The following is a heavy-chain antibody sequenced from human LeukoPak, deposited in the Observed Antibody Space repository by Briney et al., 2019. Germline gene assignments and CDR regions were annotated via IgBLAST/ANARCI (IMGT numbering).Heavy chain of an antibody. CDR1: GFTFSIAW. Sequence: PGGSLRLSCAASGFTFSIAWMTWVRQAPGKGLEWVARVKSKRDGGTIDYAAPVKGRFTISRDDSKDTLYLQMNSLEIEDAAVYYCTTVGSAWNFDYWGQGTLVTVSS. CDR3: TTVGSAWNFDY. CDR2: VKSKRDGGTI. J-gene: IGHJ4*02. D-gene: IGHD6-25*01. V-gene: IGHV3-15*01.